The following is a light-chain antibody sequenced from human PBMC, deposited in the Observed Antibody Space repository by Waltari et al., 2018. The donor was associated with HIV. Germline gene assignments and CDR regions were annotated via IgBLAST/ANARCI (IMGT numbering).Light chain of an antibody. J-gene: IGKJ2*01. Sequence: DIQMTQSPSTLSASVGDRVTINCRASQSISSWLAVYQQKPGKAPKLLSDKSSSLESGVPSRCSGSVSGPVFPLPFIFLQPAAFATYFCPLYPSYCIFG. CDR1: QSISSW. V-gene: IGKV1-5*03. CDR3: PLYPSYCI. CDR2: KSS.